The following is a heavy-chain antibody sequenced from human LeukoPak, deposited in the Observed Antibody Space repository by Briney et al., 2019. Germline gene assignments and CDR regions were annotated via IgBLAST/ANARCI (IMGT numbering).Heavy chain of an antibody. CDR2: INHSGST. Sequence: SETLSLTCAVYGGSFSGYYWSWIRQPPGKGLEWIGEINHSGSTNYNPSLKSRVTISADTSKNQFSLKLSSVTAADTAVYYCARGDLWRDGYNLVVYFDYWGQGTLVTVSS. CDR1: GGSFSGYY. CDR3: ARGDLWRDGYNLVVYFDY. J-gene: IGHJ4*02. D-gene: IGHD5-24*01. V-gene: IGHV4-34*01.